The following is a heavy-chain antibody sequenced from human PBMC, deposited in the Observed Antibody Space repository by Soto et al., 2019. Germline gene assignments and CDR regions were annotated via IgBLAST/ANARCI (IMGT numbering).Heavy chain of an antibody. Sequence: QVQLVQSGAEVKKPGASVKVSCKVSGYTLTELSMHWVRQAPGKGLEWMGGFDPEDGETIYAQKFQGRVTMTEDTSTDTADMELSSLRSEDTAVDYCATWGAGRPEFYYYGMDVWGQGTTVTVSS. J-gene: IGHJ6*02. D-gene: IGHD6-19*01. CDR2: FDPEDGET. CDR3: ATWGAGRPEFYYYGMDV. CDR1: GYTLTELS. V-gene: IGHV1-24*01.